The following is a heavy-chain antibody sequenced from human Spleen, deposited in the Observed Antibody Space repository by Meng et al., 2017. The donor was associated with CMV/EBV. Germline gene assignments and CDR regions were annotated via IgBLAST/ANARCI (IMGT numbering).Heavy chain of an antibody. CDR1: GFTLSSHG. V-gene: IGHV3-30*19. J-gene: IGHJ4*02. D-gene: IGHD3-22*01. CDR2: ISYDGSNK. Sequence: GGSLRLSCAASGFTLSSHGMHWVRQAPGKGLEWVAVISYDGSNKYFVDSVKGRFTTSRDNSKNTMYLQMNSLTTEDTAIYYCARALFSDGSGPRGLSDYWGQGTLVTVSS. CDR3: ARALFSDGSGPRGLSDY.